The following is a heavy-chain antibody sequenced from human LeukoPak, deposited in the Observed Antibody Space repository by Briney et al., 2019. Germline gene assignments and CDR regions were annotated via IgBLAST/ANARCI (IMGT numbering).Heavy chain of an antibody. CDR1: GYTFTRFD. V-gene: IGHV1-8*03. D-gene: IGHD3-10*01. Sequence: ASVKFSCKASGYTFTRFDINWVRQATGQGLEWMGWVNLKSGYTGYAQKFQGRVTITRDTSISTAYMELSSLRSEDTAVYYCARHRAVREPLGYWGQGTLVTVSS. CDR3: ARHRAVREPLGY. CDR2: VNLKSGYT. J-gene: IGHJ4*02.